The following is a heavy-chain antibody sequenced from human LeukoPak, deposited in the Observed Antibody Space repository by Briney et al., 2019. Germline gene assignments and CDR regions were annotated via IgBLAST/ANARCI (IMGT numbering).Heavy chain of an antibody. V-gene: IGHV4-38-2*01. CDR3: ARRGGSRHFDY. D-gene: IGHD3-16*01. Sequence: ASETLSLTCAVSSYSISSVYYGGWIRQPPGKGLEWIGRIYHGGSTYYNPSLKSRVTILVATSKNQFSLKLTYVTAADTAVYYCARRGGSRHFDYWGQGTLVTVSS. J-gene: IGHJ4*02. CDR1: SYSISSVYY. CDR2: IYHGGST.